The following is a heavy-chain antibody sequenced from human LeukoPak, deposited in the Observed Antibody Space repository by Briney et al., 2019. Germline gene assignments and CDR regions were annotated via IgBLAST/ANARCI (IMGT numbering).Heavy chain of an antibody. J-gene: IGHJ6*03. D-gene: IGHD2-2*01. Sequence: ASVKVSCKASGCPYTAIVIHWVPQAPGQGLEWMGWINPNSGGTNYAQKFQGRVTMTRDTSISPATLEMSRLRSDDTAMCHCARDGRYSSSSSCYFDYYYYYMDVWGKGTTVTISS. CDR2: INPNSGGT. CDR3: ARDGRYSSSSSCYFDYYYYYMDV. CDR1: GCPYTAIV. V-gene: IGHV1-2*02.